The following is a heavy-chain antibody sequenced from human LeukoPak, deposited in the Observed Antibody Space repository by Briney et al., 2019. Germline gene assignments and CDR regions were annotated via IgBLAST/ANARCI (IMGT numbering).Heavy chain of an antibody. J-gene: IGHJ4*02. D-gene: IGHD3-10*01. CDR1: GFTVSGNY. CDR2: LYTSGST. V-gene: IGHV3-53*01. CDR3: AIWFGELSGQ. Sequence: GGSLRLSCAASGFTVSGNYMNWVRQAPGKGLEWGSILYTSGSTYYTDSVRGRFPISRDNSRNTVYLQMNSLRVEDTAVYYCAIWFGELSGQWSQGTLVTVSS.